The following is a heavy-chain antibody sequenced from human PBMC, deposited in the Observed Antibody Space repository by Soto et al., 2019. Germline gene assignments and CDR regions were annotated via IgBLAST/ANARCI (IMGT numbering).Heavy chain of an antibody. J-gene: IGHJ6*02. D-gene: IGHD3-10*01. CDR1: GYTFTSYY. CDR2: INPSGGST. CDR3: ARDLYGSGSYPNLYYYYYGMDV. Sequence: GASVKVSCKASGYTFTSYYMHWVRQAPGQGLEWIGIINPSGGSTSYAQKFQGRVTMTRDTSTSTVYMELSSLRSLDTAVYYCARDLYGSGSYPNLYYYYYGMDVWGQGTTVTVS. V-gene: IGHV1-46*03.